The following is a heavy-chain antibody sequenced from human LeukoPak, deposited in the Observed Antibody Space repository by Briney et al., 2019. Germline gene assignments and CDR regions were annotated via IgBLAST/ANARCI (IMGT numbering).Heavy chain of an antibody. V-gene: IGHV1-8*01. CDR3: ARRISYGGNSYLWND. Sequence: ASVQVSCKASGYTFTSYDINWVRQATGQGLEWMGWMNPNSGNTGYAQKFQGRVTMTRNTSISTAYMELSSLRSEDTAVYYCARRISYGGNSYLWNDWGQETLVTVSS. J-gene: IGHJ4*02. D-gene: IGHD4-23*01. CDR1: GYTFTSYD. CDR2: MNPNSGNT.